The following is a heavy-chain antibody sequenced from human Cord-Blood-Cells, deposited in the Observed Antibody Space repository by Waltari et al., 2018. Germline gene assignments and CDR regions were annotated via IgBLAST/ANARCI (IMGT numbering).Heavy chain of an antibody. Sequence: RFTISRDNAKNSLYLQMNSLRAEDTAVYYCARDGPIAAALSWFDPWGQGTLVTVSS. J-gene: IGHJ5*02. CDR3: ARDGPIAAALSWFDP. D-gene: IGHD6-13*01. V-gene: IGHV3-11*06.